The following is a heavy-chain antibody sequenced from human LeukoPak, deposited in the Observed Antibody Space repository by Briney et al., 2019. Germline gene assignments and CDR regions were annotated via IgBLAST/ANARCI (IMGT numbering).Heavy chain of an antibody. V-gene: IGHV3-7*05. J-gene: IGHJ4*02. CDR2: IKEDGSEK. CDR3: ARARNLDF. CDR1: GFTFSNYW. Sequence: GGSLRLSCAASGFTFSNYWMSWVRQAPGKGLEWVADIKEDGSEKYYVDSVKGRFTISRDNAKSSLYLQMNSLRAEDTAVYYCARARNLDFWGQGTLVTVSP.